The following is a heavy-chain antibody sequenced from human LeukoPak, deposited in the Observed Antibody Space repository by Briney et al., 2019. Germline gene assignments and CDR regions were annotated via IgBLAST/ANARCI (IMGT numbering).Heavy chain of an antibody. D-gene: IGHD1-26*01. CDR2: IYYGGST. CDR1: GGSISSSNYY. Sequence: SETLSLTCTVSGGSISSSNYYWGWIRQPPGKGLEWIRSIYYGGSTYYNPSLKSRVTISVDTSKNQFSLKLSSVTAADTAVYYCARKRGSGKANFDYWGQGTLVTVSS. J-gene: IGHJ4*02. V-gene: IGHV4-39*01. CDR3: ARKRGSGKANFDY.